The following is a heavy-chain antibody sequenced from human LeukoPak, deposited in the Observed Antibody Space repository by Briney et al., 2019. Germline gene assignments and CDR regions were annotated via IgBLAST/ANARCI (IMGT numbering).Heavy chain of an antibody. J-gene: IGHJ4*02. CDR3: ARGEDYDSSGYYRPGGIDY. Sequence: SETLSLTCTVSGGSISSSSYYWGWIRQPPGKGLEWIGSIYYSGSTYYNPSLKSRVTISVDTSKNQFSLKLSSVTAADTAVYYCARGEDYDSSGYYRPGGIDYWGQGTLVTVSS. V-gene: IGHV4-39*07. CDR1: GGSISSSSYY. CDR2: IYYSGST. D-gene: IGHD3-22*01.